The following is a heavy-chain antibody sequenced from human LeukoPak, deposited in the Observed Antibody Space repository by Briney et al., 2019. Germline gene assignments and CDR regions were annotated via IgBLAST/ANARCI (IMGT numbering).Heavy chain of an antibody. V-gene: IGHV3-64*04. J-gene: IGHJ4*01. CDR2: INNSGGST. Sequence: GGSLRLSCSASGFTFSTYAMHWVRQAPGKGLEYVSAINNSGGSTYHADSVKGRFTMSRDNHKNTLYLQMNSLRAEDTAVYYCATPPGGLLWFGELRFWGHGTLVTVSS. D-gene: IGHD3-10*01. CDR1: GFTFSTYA. CDR3: ATPPGGLLWFGELRF.